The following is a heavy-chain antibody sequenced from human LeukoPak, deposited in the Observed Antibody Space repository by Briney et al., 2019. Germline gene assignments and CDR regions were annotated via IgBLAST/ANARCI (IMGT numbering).Heavy chain of an antibody. Sequence: ASVKVSCKASGYTFTSYDINWVRQATGQGLEWMGWMNPNSGNTGYAHKFQGRVAMTRNTSKSTAYMELSSLRSEDTAVYYCARWLGGAIGYWGQGTLVTVSS. V-gene: IGHV1-8*01. CDR1: GYTFTSYD. CDR3: ARWLGGAIGY. CDR2: MNPNSGNT. D-gene: IGHD6-19*01. J-gene: IGHJ4*02.